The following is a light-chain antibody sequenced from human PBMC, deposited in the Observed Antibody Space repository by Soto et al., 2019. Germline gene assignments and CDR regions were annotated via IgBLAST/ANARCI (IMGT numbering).Light chain of an antibody. Sequence: TQPASESGSPGQSIPISCTGTSSDDGSYNLVSWYQQHPGKAPKLMIYEGSKRPSGVSKRFSGSKSGNTACLTISGLQAEDEGDYYCCTYAGSSTYVLGTGTKV. CDR2: EGS. CDR3: CTYAGSSTYV. CDR1: SSDDGSYNL. V-gene: IGLV2-23*01. J-gene: IGLJ1*01.